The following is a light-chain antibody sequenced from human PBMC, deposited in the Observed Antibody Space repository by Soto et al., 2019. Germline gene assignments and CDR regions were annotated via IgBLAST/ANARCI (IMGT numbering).Light chain of an antibody. Sequence: EIVLTQSPGTLSVSPGESATLSCRASQRISSGYLAWYQQRPGQAPRLLIHGASSRATGIPDRFSGSGSGADFTLTINRLEPEDFAVYYCQQYGNSPITFGPGTRLEIK. V-gene: IGKV3-20*01. CDR1: QRISSGY. CDR2: GAS. CDR3: QQYGNSPIT. J-gene: IGKJ5*01.